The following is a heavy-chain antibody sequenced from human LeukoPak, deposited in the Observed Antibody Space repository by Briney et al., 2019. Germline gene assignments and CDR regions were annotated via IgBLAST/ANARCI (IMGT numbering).Heavy chain of an antibody. Sequence: SETLSLTCTVSSGSISSGDHYWSWICQPPGTGLEWIGYIYYSGSTYYNPSLKSRVTISVDTSKNQFSLKLSSVTAADTAVYYCARQYGSGSYYNWFDPWGQGTLVTVSS. J-gene: IGHJ5*02. CDR3: ARQYGSGSYYNWFDP. D-gene: IGHD3-10*01. CDR1: SGSISSGDHY. CDR2: IYYSGST. V-gene: IGHV4-30-4*01.